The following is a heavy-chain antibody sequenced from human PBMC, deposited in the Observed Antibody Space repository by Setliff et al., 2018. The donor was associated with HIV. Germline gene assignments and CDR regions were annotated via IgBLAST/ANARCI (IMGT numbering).Heavy chain of an antibody. CDR2: IIPIFGTT. Sequence: GASVKVSCKASGGTFSSYPISWVRQAPGQGLEWMGGIIPIFGTTHYAQKFQGRVTVTADESTSTAYMQLSSLRSDDTAVYYCARGQYGDELFDYWGQGTLVTVSS. J-gene: IGHJ4*02. CDR3: ARGQYGDELFDY. V-gene: IGHV1-69*13. CDR1: GGTFSSYP. D-gene: IGHD4-17*01.